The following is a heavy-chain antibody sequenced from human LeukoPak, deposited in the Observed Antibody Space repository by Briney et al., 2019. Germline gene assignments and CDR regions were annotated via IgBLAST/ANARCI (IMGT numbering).Heavy chain of an antibody. D-gene: IGHD6-19*01. J-gene: IGHJ4*02. CDR3: AKDRAVAAYYFDY. CDR1: GFTFSSFG. V-gene: IGHV3-30*02. CDR2: IRSDGTNK. Sequence: PGGSLRLSCAASGFTFSSFGMHWVRQAPGEGLEWVAFIRSDGTNKYYADSVKGRFTISRDNSKNTLYLQMNSLRAEDTAVYYCAKDRAVAAYYFDYWGQGTLVTVSS.